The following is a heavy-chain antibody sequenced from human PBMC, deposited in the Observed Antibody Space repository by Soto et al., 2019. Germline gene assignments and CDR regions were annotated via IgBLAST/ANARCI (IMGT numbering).Heavy chain of an antibody. J-gene: IGHJ6*02. CDR2: ISSSSSTT. CDR1: GFTFSSYR. Sequence: EVQLVESGGGLVQPGGSLRLSCAASGFTFSSYRMNWVRQAPGKGLEWVSYISSSSSTTYYADSVKGRFTISRDNAKNTLYLQMNSQRAGDTAVYYCAGDGGRVDCGMDVWGQGTTVTVSS. V-gene: IGHV3-48*01. CDR3: AGDGGRVDCGMDV. D-gene: IGHD2-21*01.